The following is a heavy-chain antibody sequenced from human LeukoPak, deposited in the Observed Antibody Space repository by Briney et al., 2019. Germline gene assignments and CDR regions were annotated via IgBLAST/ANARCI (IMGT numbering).Heavy chain of an antibody. CDR2: ISYDGSNK. CDR3: ARDSIFDI. CDR1: GFTFSSYA. J-gene: IGHJ3*02. Sequence: GGSLRLSCAASGFTFSSYAMHWVRQAPGKGLEWVAVISYDGSNKYYADSVKGRFTISRGNSKHTLYLQMNSLRAGDTAVYYCARDSIFDIWRQGTMVTVSS. V-gene: IGHV3-30-3*01.